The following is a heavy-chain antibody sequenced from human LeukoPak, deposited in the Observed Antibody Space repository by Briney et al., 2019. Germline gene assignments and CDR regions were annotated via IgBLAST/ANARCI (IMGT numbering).Heavy chain of an antibody. V-gene: IGHV4-4*07. D-gene: IGHD2-15*01. CDR1: GVSISNYF. CDR3: AREGPTYSAFDY. Sequence: PSETLSLTCNVFGVSISNYFWSWLRQPAGKGLEWIGRFYASGTTYYNPSLRSRVTLSMDTSKNHFSLKLSSVTAADTAVYYCAREGPTYSAFDYWGQGTLVTVSS. J-gene: IGHJ4*02. CDR2: FYASGTT.